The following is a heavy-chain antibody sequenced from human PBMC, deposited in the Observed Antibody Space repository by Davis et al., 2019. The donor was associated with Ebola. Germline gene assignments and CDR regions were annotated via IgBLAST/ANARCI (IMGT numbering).Heavy chain of an antibody. CDR1: GGSISSSNW. D-gene: IGHD5-18*01. V-gene: IGHV4-4*02. CDR2: IYHSGST. J-gene: IGHJ4*02. CDR3: ARDPGYSYGYYFDY. Sequence: MPGGSLRLSCAVSGGSISSSNWWSWVRQPPGKGLEWIGEIYHSGSTNYNPSLKSRVTISVDKSKNQFSLKLSSVTAADTAVYYCARDPGYSYGYYFDYWGQGTLVTVSS.